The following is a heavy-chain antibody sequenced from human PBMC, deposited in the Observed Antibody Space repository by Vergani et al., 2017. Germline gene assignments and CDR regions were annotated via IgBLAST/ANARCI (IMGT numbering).Heavy chain of an antibody. D-gene: IGHD6-13*01. CDR1: GGSISSYY. Sequence: QVQLQESGPGLVKPSETLALTCTVSGGSISSYYWSWIRQPPGKGLEWIGYIYYSGSTNYNPSLKSRVTISVDTSKNQFSLKLSSVTAADTAVYYCAGGRAAAGSLDGFDPWGQGTLVTVSS. CDR2: IYYSGST. CDR3: AGGRAAAGSLDGFDP. J-gene: IGHJ5*02. V-gene: IGHV4-59*01.